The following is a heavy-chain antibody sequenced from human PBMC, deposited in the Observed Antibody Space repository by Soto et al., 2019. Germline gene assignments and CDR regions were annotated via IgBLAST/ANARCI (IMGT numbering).Heavy chain of an antibody. J-gene: IGHJ6*03. CDR1: GFTFSNFA. CDR3: AKSLGEGPHYYFYMDV. CDR2: ISFDGSNK. Sequence: QVHLVESGGGVVQPGRSLRLSCAASGFTFSNFAMHWVRQAPGKGLEWVALISFDGSNKYYADSVKGRFTISRDKSTNTLYLQMNTLRADDSAVYYCAKSLGEGPHYYFYMDVWGKGPTVTVSS. V-gene: IGHV3-30*18.